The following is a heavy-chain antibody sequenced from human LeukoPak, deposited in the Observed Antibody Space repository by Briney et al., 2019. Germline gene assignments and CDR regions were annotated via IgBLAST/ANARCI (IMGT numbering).Heavy chain of an antibody. CDR2: IYYSGST. CDR1: GGSISSYY. Sequence: SETLSLTCTVSGGSISSYYWSWIRQPPGKGLEWIGYIYYSGSTNYNPSLKSRVTISVDTSKNQFSLKLSSVTAADTAVYYCARDGQQLEDYYGMDVWGQGTTVTVSS. CDR3: ARDGQQLEDYYGMDV. D-gene: IGHD6-13*01. J-gene: IGHJ6*02. V-gene: IGHV4-59*01.